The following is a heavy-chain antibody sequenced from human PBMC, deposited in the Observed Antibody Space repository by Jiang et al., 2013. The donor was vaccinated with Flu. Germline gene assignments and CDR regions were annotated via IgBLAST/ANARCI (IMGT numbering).Heavy chain of an antibody. J-gene: IGHJ4*02. Sequence: KPSETRSLTCTVSGGSISSSSYYWGWIRQPPGKGLEWIGSIYYSGSTYYNPSLKSRVTISVDTSKNQFSLKLSSVTATDTAVYYCARHGWGLGYDFWSGGHSPLDYWGQGTLVTVSS. V-gene: IGHV4-39*01. CDR2: IYYSGST. D-gene: IGHD3-3*01. CDR1: GGSISSSSYY. CDR3: ARHGWGLGYDFWSGGHSPLDY.